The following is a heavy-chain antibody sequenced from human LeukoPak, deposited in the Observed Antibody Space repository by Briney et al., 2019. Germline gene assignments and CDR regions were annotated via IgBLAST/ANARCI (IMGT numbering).Heavy chain of an antibody. D-gene: IGHD5-18*01. CDR2: ISHDGSNK. CDR3: ARVGQLWALSDAFDI. V-gene: IGHV3-30-3*01. Sequence: GGSLRLSCAASGFTFSSFAMHWVRQAPGKGLDWVAVISHDGSNKFFADSVKGRFTISRDNSKNVLYLQMNSLRAEDTAVYYCARVGQLWALSDAFDIWGQGTMVTVSS. CDR1: GFTFSSFA. J-gene: IGHJ3*02.